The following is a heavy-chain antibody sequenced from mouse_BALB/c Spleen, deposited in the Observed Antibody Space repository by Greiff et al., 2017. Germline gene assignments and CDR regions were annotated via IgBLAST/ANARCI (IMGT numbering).Heavy chain of an antibody. V-gene: IGHV2-9-2*01. CDR2: IWTGGGT. D-gene: IGHD4-1*01. CDR1: GFSLTSYD. Sequence: QVQLKESGPGLVAPSQSLSITCTVSGFSLTSYDISWIRQPPGKGLEWLGVIWTGGGTNYNSAFMSRLSISKGNSKSQVFLKMNSLQTDDTAIYYCVRRTGNWYFDVWGAGTTVTVSS. CDR3: VRRTGNWYFDV. J-gene: IGHJ1*01.